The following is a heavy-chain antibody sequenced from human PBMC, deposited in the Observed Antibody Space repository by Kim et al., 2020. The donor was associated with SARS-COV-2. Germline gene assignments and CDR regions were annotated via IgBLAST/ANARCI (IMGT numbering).Heavy chain of an antibody. CDR3: ARGWPNCSGGSCFHY. V-gene: IGHV1-69*13. CDR1: GGTFSSYA. CDR2: IIPIFGTA. J-gene: IGHJ4*02. D-gene: IGHD2-15*01. Sequence: SVKVSCKASGGTFSSYAISWVRQAPGQGLEWMGGIIPIFGTANYAQKFQGRVTITADESTSTAYMELSSLRSEDTAVYYCARGWPNCSGGSCFHYWGQGTLVTVSS.